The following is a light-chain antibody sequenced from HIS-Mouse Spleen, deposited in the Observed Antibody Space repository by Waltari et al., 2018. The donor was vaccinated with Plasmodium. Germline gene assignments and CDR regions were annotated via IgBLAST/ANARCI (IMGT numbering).Light chain of an antibody. J-gene: IGKJ3*01. CDR3: QQYNNWSFT. Sequence: EIVMTQSPATLSVSPGERAILSCRASQSVSSNLAWYQQKPGQAPRLLIYGASTRATGITARFSGSGSGTEFTLTISSLQSEDFAVYYCQQYNNWSFTFGPGTKVDIK. CDR1: QSVSSN. V-gene: IGKV3-15*01. CDR2: GAS.